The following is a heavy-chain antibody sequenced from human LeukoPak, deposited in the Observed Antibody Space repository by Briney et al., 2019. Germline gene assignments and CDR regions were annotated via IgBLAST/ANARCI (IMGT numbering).Heavy chain of an antibody. J-gene: IGHJ4*02. CDR3: AKSLCQLLVNYFDY. CDR1: GFTFSSYW. V-gene: IGHV3-7*03. CDR2: IKQDGSEK. D-gene: IGHD2-2*01. Sequence: GGSLRLSCAASGFTFSSYWMSWVRQAPGKGLEWVANIKQDGSEKYYVDSVKGRFTISRDNAKNSLYLQMNSLRAEDTAVYYCAKSLCQLLVNYFDYWGQGTLVTVSS.